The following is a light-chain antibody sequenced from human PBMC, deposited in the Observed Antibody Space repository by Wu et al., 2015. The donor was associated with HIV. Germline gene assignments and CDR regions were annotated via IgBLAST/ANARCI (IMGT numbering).Light chain of an antibody. CDR1: QSISSSF. V-gene: IGKV3-20*01. CDR2: GPS. J-gene: IGKJ2*01. Sequence: TVLTQSPGTLSLSPGERATLSCRASQSISSSFLAWYQQKPGQAPRLLIYGPSNGATGIPDRFSGSGSERDFTLTINGLEPEDFAVYYCQQYGGSPPYTFGQGTKLEIK. CDR3: QQYGGSPPYT.